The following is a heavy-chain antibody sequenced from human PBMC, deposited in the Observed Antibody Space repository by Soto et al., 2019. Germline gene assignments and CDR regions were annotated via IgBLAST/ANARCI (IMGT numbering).Heavy chain of an antibody. CDR2: ISYDGSNK. J-gene: IGHJ6*02. CDR3: ARTPRGQWELAYYYYGMDV. Sequence: QVQLVESGGGVVQPGRSLRLSCAASGFTLSSYAIHWVRQAPGKGLEWVAVISYDGSNKYYADSVKGRFTISRDNSKNTLYLQMNSLRAEDTAVYYCARTPRGQWELAYYYYGMDVWGQGTTVTVSS. D-gene: IGHD1-26*01. V-gene: IGHV3-30-3*01. CDR1: GFTLSSYA.